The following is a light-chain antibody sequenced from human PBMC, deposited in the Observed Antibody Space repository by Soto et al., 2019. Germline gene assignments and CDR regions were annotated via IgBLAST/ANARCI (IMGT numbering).Light chain of an antibody. Sequence: QSALTQPPSASGSPGQSVAISCTGTSSDVGGYNYVSWYQQHPGKAPKLMIYAVNKRPSGVPDRFSGSKSGNTASLTVSGLQAEDEAEYYCSSYAGSSNVFGTGTKVTVL. V-gene: IGLV2-8*01. CDR1: SSDVGGYNY. J-gene: IGLJ1*01. CDR3: SSYAGSSNV. CDR2: AVN.